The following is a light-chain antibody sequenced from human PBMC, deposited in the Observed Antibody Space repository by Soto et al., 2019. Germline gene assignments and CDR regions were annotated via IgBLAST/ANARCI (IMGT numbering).Light chain of an antibody. CDR1: QSVKSR. CDR3: QQYDEWALT. J-gene: IGKJ4*01. CDR2: DAF. Sequence: EKVMTQSPATLSVSPGERATLSCRASQSVKSRLAWYQQKPGQAPRLLIYDAFTSATGIPARFSGGASGTEFTLTSSSLQSEDFAVYYCQQYDEWALTLGGGTNVEIK. V-gene: IGKV3-15*01.